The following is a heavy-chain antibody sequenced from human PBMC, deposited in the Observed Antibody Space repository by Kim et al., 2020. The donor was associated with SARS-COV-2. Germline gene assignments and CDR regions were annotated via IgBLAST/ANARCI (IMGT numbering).Heavy chain of an antibody. CDR1: GGYFSGYY. CDR3: ARVRGVTVLLGYYYYGMDV. V-gene: IGHV4-34*01. CDR2: INHSGST. J-gene: IGHJ6*02. Sequence: SETLSLTCAVYGGYFSGYYWSWIRQPPGKGLEWIGEINHSGSTNYNPSLKSRVTISVDTSKNQFSLKLSSVTAADTAVYYCARVRGVTVLLGYYYYGMDVWGQVTTVTVSS. D-gene: IGHD3-10*01.